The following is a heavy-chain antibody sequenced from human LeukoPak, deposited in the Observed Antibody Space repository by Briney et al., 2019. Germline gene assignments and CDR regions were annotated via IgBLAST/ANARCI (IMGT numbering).Heavy chain of an antibody. V-gene: IGHV4-39*01. Sequence: PSETLSLTCTVSGGSISSSSYYWGWIRQPPGKGLEWIGSSYYSGSTYYNPSLKSRVTISVDTSKNQFSLKLSSVTAADTAVYYCARHAIVGATRNNWFDSWGQGTLVTVSS. J-gene: IGHJ5*01. D-gene: IGHD1-26*01. CDR2: SYYSGST. CDR3: ARHAIVGATRNNWFDS. CDR1: GGSISSSSYY.